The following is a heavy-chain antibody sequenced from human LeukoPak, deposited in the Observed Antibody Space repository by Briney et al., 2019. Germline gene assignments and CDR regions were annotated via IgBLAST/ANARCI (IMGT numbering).Heavy chain of an antibody. V-gene: IGHV3-15*01. CDR3: ATGGHYFGS. J-gene: IGHJ4*02. CDR2: IKSKTDGRTK. D-gene: IGHD3-16*01. CDR1: GFTFSNAW. Sequence: GGSLRLSCAASGFTFSNAWLSWVRQAPGKGLEWVGHIKSKTDGRTKDYAAPVKGRFTISRDDSENTLFLQMNSLKTEDTAVYYCATGGHYFGSWGQGTLVTVSS.